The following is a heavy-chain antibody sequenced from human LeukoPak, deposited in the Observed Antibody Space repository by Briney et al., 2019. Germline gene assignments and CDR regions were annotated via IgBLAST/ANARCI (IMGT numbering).Heavy chain of an antibody. CDR2: ISYDGSNK. CDR1: GFTFSSYA. J-gene: IGHJ6*02. CDR3: ARGYEAERYYYYGMDV. V-gene: IGHV3-30-3*01. Sequence: GGSLRPSCAASGFTFSSYAMHWVRQAPGKGLEWVAVISYDGSNKYYADSVKGRFTISRDNSKNTLYLQMNSLRAEDTAVYYCARGYEAERYYYYGMDVWGQGTTVTVSS. D-gene: IGHD5-12*01.